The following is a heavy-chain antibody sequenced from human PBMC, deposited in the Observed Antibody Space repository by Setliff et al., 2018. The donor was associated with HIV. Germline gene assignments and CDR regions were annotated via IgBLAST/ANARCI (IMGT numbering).Heavy chain of an antibody. CDR1: EGYITGYY. D-gene: IGHD4-17*01. Sequence: SETLSLTCTVSEGYITGYYWTWIRQPPGRGLEWIGYIFYSGTTNYNPSLRSRVTISIDTSKNQFSLNLSSVTAADTAVYFCARGLLYGTQGHFDYWGQGTLVTVSS. J-gene: IGHJ4*02. CDR2: IFYSGTT. CDR3: ARGLLYGTQGHFDY. V-gene: IGHV4-59*01.